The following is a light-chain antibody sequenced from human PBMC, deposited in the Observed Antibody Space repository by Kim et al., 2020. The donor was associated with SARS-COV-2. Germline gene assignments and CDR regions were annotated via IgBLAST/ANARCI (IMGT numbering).Light chain of an antibody. V-gene: IGKV1-9*01. CDR3: QQLSTYPLT. J-gene: IGKJ4*01. CDR2: DAS. Sequence: DIQLTQSPPFLSASVGDRVTITCRASQHIHISLAWYQQKPGKAPNLLIYDASTLQSGVPSRFSGSGSGTEFTLTVSSLQPEDFTTYYCQQLSTYPLTFGGGTKVDIK. CDR1: QHIHIS.